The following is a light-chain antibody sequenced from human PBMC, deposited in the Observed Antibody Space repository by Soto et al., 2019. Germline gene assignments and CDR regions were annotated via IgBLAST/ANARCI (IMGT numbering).Light chain of an antibody. CDR1: SFNIGNNY. J-gene: IGLJ3*02. V-gene: IGLV1-51*02. CDR2: ENN. Sequence: QSVLTQPPSVSGAPGQKVTISCSGSSFNIGNNYVSWFQHLPGTAPKLLVYENNKRPPGIPDRFSGSKSGTSATLGITGLQTGDEADYYCGTWNSSLSAGVFGGGTKVTVL. CDR3: GTWNSSLSAGV.